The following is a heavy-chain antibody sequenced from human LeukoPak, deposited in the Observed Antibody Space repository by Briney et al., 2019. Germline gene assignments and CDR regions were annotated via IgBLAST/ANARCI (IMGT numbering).Heavy chain of an antibody. V-gene: IGHV3-30*04. J-gene: IGHJ4*02. D-gene: IGHD6-6*01. CDR2: ISYDGSNK. CDR1: GFTFSSYA. CDR3: ARDNLDPFEYSSSIDY. Sequence: GGSLRLSCAASGFTFSSYAMHWVRQAPGKGLEWVGVISYDGSNKYYADSVKGRFTISRDNSKNALYLQMNSLRAEDTAVYYCARDNLDPFEYSSSIDYWGQGTLVTVSS.